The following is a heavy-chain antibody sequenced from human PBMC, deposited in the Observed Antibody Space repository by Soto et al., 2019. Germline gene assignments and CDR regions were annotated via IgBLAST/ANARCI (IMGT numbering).Heavy chain of an antibody. CDR3: ARARGSGYYFDY. D-gene: IGHD3-22*01. Sequence: GGSLRLSCAASGFTFRSYSMNWVRQAPGKGLEWVALISYDGSNKYYADSVKGRFTISRDNAKNSLYLQMNSLRAEDTAVYYCARARGSGYYFDYWGPGTLVTVSS. V-gene: IGHV3-30*03. J-gene: IGHJ4*02. CDR1: GFTFRSYS. CDR2: ISYDGSNK.